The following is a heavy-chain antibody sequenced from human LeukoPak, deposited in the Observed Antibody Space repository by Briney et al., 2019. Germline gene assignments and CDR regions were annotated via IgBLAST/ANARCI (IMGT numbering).Heavy chain of an antibody. V-gene: IGHV4-39*07. J-gene: IGHJ6*02. Sequence: SETLSLTCTVSGGSINNYYWGWIRQPPGKGLEWIGFIYYSGSTYYNPSLKSRVTISVDTSKNQFSLKLSSVTAADTAMYYCARDRRYDILTGSRMDVWGQGTTVTVSS. CDR3: ARDRRYDILTGSRMDV. CDR2: IYYSGST. CDR1: GGSINNYY. D-gene: IGHD3-9*01.